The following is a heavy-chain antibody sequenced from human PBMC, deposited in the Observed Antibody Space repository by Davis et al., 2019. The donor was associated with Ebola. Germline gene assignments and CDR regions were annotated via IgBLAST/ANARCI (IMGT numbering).Heavy chain of an antibody. CDR2: IYPGDSDT. D-gene: IGHD1-20*01. CDR3: ARPSITGTADAFDI. Sequence: KVSCKGFGYSFISYWIGWVRQMPGKGLEWMGIIYPGDSDTRYSPSFQGQVTTSADKSISTAYLQWSSLKASDTAMYYCARPSITGTADAFDIWGQGTMVTVSS. CDR1: GYSFISYW. V-gene: IGHV5-51*01. J-gene: IGHJ3*02.